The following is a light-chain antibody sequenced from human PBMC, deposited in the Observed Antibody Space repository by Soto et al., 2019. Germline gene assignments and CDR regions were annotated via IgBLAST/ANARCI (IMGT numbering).Light chain of an antibody. CDR1: QNFGSY. J-gene: IGKJ1*01. CDR3: QQRYNWPVT. V-gene: IGKV3-11*01. Sequence: EIVLTQSPATLSLSPGERATLSCRASQNFGSYLAWYQQKPGQAPGLLIYDASNRATGIPDRFSGSGSGTDFTLTVSSLELEDFAVYYCQQRYNWPVTFGQGTKVEIK. CDR2: DAS.